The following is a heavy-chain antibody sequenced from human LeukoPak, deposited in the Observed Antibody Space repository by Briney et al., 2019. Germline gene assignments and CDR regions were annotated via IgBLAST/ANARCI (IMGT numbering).Heavy chain of an antibody. Sequence: SQTLSLTCTVSGGSISSGSYYWSWIRQHPGKGLEWIGYIYYSGSTYYNPSLKSRVTISVDTSKNQFSLKLSSVTAADTAVYYCARCQDREDYFDYWGQGTLVTVSS. D-gene: IGHD2-15*01. CDR1: GGSISSGSYY. V-gene: IGHV4-31*03. CDR2: IYYSGST. CDR3: ARCQDREDYFDY. J-gene: IGHJ4*02.